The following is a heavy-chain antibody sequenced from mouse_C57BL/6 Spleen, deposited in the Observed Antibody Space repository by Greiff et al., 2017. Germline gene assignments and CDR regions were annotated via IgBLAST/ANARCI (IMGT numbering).Heavy chain of an antibody. CDR3: ARELYYGSSYWFAY. CDR1: GYTFTSYW. J-gene: IGHJ3*01. V-gene: IGHV1-52*01. Sequence: QVQLKQSGAELVRPGSSVKLSCKASGYTFTSYWMHWVKQRPIQGLEWIGNIDPSDSETHYNQKFKDKATLTVDKSSSTAYMQLSSLTSEDSAVYYCARELYYGSSYWFAYWGQGTLVTVSA. D-gene: IGHD1-1*01. CDR2: IDPSDSET.